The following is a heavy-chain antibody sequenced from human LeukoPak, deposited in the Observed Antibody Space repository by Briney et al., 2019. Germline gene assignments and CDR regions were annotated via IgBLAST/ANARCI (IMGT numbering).Heavy chain of an antibody. D-gene: IGHD3-3*01. CDR3: ARGPFSDFWSGYYANWFDP. Sequence: SETLSLTCTVSGGSISSSSYYWSWIRQPPGKGLEWIGEINHSGSTNYNPSLKSRVTISVDTSKNQFSLKLSSVTAADTAVYYCARGPFSDFWSGYYANWFDPWGQGTLVTVSS. V-gene: IGHV4-39*07. CDR1: GGSISSSSYY. J-gene: IGHJ5*02. CDR2: INHSGST.